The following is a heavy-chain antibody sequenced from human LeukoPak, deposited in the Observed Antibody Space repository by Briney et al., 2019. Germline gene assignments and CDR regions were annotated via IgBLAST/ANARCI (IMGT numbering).Heavy chain of an antibody. CDR3: ARIQLDYAEFDP. CDR2: ISGYNGNT. Sequence: ASVKVSCKTSGYTFTSYGITWVRQAPGQGLEWMGWISGYNGNTNYAQKFQGRVTMTRDTSISTAYMELSRLRSDDTAVYYCARIQLDYAEFDPWGQGTLVTVSS. D-gene: IGHD1-1*01. J-gene: IGHJ5*02. CDR1: GYTFTSYG. V-gene: IGHV1-18*01.